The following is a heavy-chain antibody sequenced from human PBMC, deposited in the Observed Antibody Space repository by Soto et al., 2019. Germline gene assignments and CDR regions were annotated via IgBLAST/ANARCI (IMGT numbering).Heavy chain of an antibody. CDR3: ARSNPSRPDY. D-gene: IGHD6-6*01. Sequence: QVQLQLWGAGLLKPSETLSLTCGVYGGSFSGYYWSWIRQPPGKGLEWIGEVSHSGSTNYNPSLKSRVTISVDTSKNHCSLKVSSVTAADTGVYYCARSNPSRPDYWGQGTLVTVAS. J-gene: IGHJ4*02. CDR2: VSHSGST. CDR1: GGSFSGYY. V-gene: IGHV4-34*02.